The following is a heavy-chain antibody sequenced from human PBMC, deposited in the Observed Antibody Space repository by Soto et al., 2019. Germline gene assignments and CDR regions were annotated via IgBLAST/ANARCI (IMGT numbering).Heavy chain of an antibody. CDR3: AKVPQYGSGSYWFYFDY. Sequence: GGSLRLSCAASGFTFSSYAMSWVRQAPGKGLEWVSAISDSGGSTYYADSVKGRFTISRDNSKNTLYLQMNNLRAEDTAVYYCAKVPQYGSGSYWFYFDYWGQGTLVTVSS. D-gene: IGHD3-10*01. J-gene: IGHJ4*02. V-gene: IGHV3-23*01. CDR1: GFTFSSYA. CDR2: ISDSGGST.